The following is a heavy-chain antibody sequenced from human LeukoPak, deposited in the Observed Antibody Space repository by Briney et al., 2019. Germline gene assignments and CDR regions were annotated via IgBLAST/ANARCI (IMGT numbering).Heavy chain of an antibody. D-gene: IGHD3-3*01. CDR3: AREGRFLEWFEADYYYYYMDV. J-gene: IGHJ6*03. CDR1: GGSMSSYY. Sequence: PSETLSLTCTVSGGSMSSYYWSWIRQPAGKGLEWIGRIYTSGSTNYNPSLKSRVTMSVDTSKNQFSLKLSSVTAADTAVYYCAREGRFLEWFEADYYYYYMDVWGKGTTVTVSS. V-gene: IGHV4-4*07. CDR2: IYTSGST.